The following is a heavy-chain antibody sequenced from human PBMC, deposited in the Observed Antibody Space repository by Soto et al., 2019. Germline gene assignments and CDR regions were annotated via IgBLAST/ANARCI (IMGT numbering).Heavy chain of an antibody. CDR2: ISTSGSTI. CDR1: GFTFNDYY. Sequence: PGGSLRLSCAASGFTFNDYYMTWIRQAPGKGLEWLSYISTSGSTIFYADSVKGRFTVSRDNSKNTLYLQMNSLRAEDTAVYYCAAVRDYPRQYSSFDYWGQGTLVTVSS. V-gene: IGHV3-11*01. J-gene: IGHJ4*02. CDR3: AAVRDYPRQYSSFDY. D-gene: IGHD2-21*01.